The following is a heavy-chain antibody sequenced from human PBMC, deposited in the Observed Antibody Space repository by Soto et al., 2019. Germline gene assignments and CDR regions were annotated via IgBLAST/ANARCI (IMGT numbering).Heavy chain of an antibody. V-gene: IGHV4-34*01. CDR2: INHSGST. D-gene: IGHD3-9*01. Sequence: PSETLSLTCAVYGGSFSGYYWSWIRQPPGKGLEWIGEINHSGSTNYNPSLKSRVTISVDTSKNQFSLKLSSVAAADTAVYYCARLNYDILTGYWSQGTLVTVSS. CDR1: GGSFSGYY. J-gene: IGHJ4*02. CDR3: ARLNYDILTGY.